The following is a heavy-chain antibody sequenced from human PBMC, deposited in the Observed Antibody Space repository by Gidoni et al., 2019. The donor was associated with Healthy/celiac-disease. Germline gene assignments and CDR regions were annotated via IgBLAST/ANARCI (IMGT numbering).Heavy chain of an antibody. Sequence: EVQLLESGGGLVQPGGSLRLSCAASGFTFSSYAMSWVRQAPGKGLEWVSAISGSGGSTYYADSVKGRFTISRDNSKNTLYLQMNSLRAEDTAVYYCAKDGPPHSGSGSYGLDPWGQGTLVTVSS. D-gene: IGHD3-10*01. CDR3: AKDGPPHSGSGSYGLDP. V-gene: IGHV3-23*01. J-gene: IGHJ5*02. CDR1: GFTFSSYA. CDR2: ISGSGGST.